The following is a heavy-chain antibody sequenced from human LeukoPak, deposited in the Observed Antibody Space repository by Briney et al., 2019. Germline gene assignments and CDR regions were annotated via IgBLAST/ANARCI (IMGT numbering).Heavy chain of an antibody. CDR3: ARDRLPDFWSGYYSYYYYGMDV. CDR1: GYTFTSYY. V-gene: IGHV1-46*01. Sequence: ASVKVSCKASGYTFTSYYMHWVRQAPGQGLEWMGIINPSGGSTSYAQKFQGRVTMTRDTSTSTVYMELSSLRSEDTAVYYCARDRLPDFWSGYYSYYYYGMDVWGQGTLVTVSS. D-gene: IGHD3-3*01. J-gene: IGHJ6*02. CDR2: INPSGGST.